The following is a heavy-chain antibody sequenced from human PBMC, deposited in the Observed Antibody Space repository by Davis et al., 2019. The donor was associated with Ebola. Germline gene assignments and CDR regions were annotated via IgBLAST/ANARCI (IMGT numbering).Heavy chain of an antibody. CDR1: GGSFSGYY. V-gene: IGHV4-34*01. J-gene: IGHJ4*02. CDR2: INHRGST. Sequence: SETLSLTCAVYGGSFSGYYWSWIRQPPGRGLEWIGEINHRGSTNYNPSLKSRVTISVDTSKNQFSLKLSSVTAADTAVYYCARSSCTSISCYPADWGQGTLVTVSS. D-gene: IGHD2-2*01. CDR3: ARSSCTSISCYPAD.